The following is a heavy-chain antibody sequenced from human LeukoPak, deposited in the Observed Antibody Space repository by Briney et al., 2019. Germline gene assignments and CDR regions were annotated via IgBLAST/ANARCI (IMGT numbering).Heavy chain of an antibody. D-gene: IGHD3-22*01. CDR3: ARHVRYDSPYFDY. V-gene: IGHV4-34*01. CDR2: INHSGST. CDR1: GGSFSGYY. J-gene: IGHJ4*02. Sequence: SETLSLTCAVYGGSFSGYYWSWIRQPPGKGLEWIGEINHSGSTNYNPSLKSRVTISVDTSKNQFSLKLSSVTAADTAVYYCARHVRYDSPYFDYWGQGTLVTVSS.